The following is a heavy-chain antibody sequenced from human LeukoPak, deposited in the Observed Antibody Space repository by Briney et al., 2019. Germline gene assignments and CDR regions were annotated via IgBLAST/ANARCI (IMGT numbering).Heavy chain of an antibody. CDR3: AKDRRDGHNHPSYYFDY. Sequence: GGSLRLSCAASGFTFSSYGMHWVRQAPGKGLEWVAVISYDGSNKYYADSVKGRFTISRDNSKNTLYLQMDSLRPEDTAVYYCAKDRRDGHNHPSYYFDYWGQGTLVTVSS. J-gene: IGHJ4*02. CDR2: ISYDGSNK. V-gene: IGHV3-30*18. D-gene: IGHD5-24*01. CDR1: GFTFSSYG.